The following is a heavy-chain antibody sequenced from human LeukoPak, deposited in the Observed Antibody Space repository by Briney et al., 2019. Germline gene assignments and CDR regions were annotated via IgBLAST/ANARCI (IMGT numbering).Heavy chain of an antibody. CDR1: GFTFSNAW. D-gene: IGHD1-26*01. CDR2: IESKTDGGTT. Sequence: GGSLRLSCAASGFTFSNAWMSRVRQAPGKGLEWVGRIESKTDGGTTDYAAPVKGRFTISRDDSKNTLYLQMNSLKTEDTAVYYCTTVGAPRSYYYYGMDVWGQGTTVTVSS. J-gene: IGHJ6*02. CDR3: TTVGAPRSYYYYGMDV. V-gene: IGHV3-15*04.